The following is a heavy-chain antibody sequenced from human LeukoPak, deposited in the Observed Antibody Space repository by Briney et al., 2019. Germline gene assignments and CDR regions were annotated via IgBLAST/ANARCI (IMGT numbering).Heavy chain of an antibody. CDR2: INTDGSST. D-gene: IGHD1-1*01. Sequence: GGSLRLSCAASGFTFSTYWLHWVRQAPGKGLVWVSRINTDGSSTSYADSVKGRFTISRDNAKNTLYLQMNSLRADDTAVYYCARGGLEPVDYWGQGTLVTVSS. J-gene: IGHJ4*02. V-gene: IGHV3-74*01. CDR1: GFTFSTYW. CDR3: ARGGLEPVDY.